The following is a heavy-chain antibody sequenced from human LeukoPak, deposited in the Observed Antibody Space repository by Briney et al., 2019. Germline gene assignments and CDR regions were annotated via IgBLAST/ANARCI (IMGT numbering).Heavy chain of an antibody. D-gene: IGHD2-15*01. J-gene: IGHJ4*02. Sequence: ASVKVSCKASGYTFSSYGISWVRQAPGQGLEWMGWISAYNGNTNYAQKLQGRVTMTTDTSTSTAYMELRSLRSDNTAVYYCARKLGYCSGGSCYLCDYWGQGTLVTVSS. CDR1: GYTFSSYG. V-gene: IGHV1-18*01. CDR3: ARKLGYCSGGSCYLCDY. CDR2: ISAYNGNT.